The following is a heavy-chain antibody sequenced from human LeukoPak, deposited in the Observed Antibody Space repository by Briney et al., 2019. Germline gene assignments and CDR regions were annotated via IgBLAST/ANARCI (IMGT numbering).Heavy chain of an antibody. CDR1: NYTFTSYG. Sequence: ASVKVSCKAFNYTFTSYGISWVRQAPGKGLEWMAWISPYNGKTIYAEKYQGRVTLTTETSTDTAFMELTSLTPDDTAVYYCARDLSQLNYWGQGTLVSVSS. CDR2: ISPYNGKT. CDR3: ARDLSQLNY. D-gene: IGHD5-24*01. V-gene: IGHV1-18*01. J-gene: IGHJ4*02.